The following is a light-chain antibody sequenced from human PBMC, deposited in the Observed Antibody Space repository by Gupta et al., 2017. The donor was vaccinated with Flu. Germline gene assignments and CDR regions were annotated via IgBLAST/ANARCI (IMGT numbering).Light chain of an antibody. CDR3: QQYNNWPPVT. V-gene: IGKV3-15*01. Sequence: ETVMTQSPATLSVSPGERATLSCRASQSVTSKLAWYQQKPGQAPRLLIYDAATRDTGISARFGGSGYGTEVTLTISSRQSEDFAVYYCQQYNNWPPVTFGQGTKVEIK. CDR2: DAA. J-gene: IGKJ1*01. CDR1: QSVTSK.